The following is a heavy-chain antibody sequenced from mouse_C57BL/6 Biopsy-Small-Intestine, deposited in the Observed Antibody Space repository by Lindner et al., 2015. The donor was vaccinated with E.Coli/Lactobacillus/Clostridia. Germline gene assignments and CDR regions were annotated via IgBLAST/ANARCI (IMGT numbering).Heavy chain of an antibody. D-gene: IGHD2-14*01. CDR3: ARSDYRYDEGY. V-gene: IGHV14-3*01. J-gene: IGHJ2*01. Sequence: VQLQESGAELVRPGASVKLSCTASGFNIKDDYMHWVKQRPEQGLEWIGRIDPANGNTKYAPKSQDKATITADTSSNTAYLQLSSLTSEDTAVYYCARSDYRYDEGYWGQGTTLTVSS. CDR2: IDPANGNT. CDR1: GFNIKDDY.